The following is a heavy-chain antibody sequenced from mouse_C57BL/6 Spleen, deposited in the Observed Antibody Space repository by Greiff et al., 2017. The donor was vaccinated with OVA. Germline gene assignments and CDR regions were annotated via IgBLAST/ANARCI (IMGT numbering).Heavy chain of an antibody. V-gene: IGHV5-4*01. CDR3: ARDQYYGSSYYFDY. Sequence: EVQGVESGGGLVKPGGSLKLSCAASGFTFSSYAMSWVRQTPEKRLEWVATISDGGSYTYDPDNVKGRFTISRDNAKNNLYLQMSHLKSEDTAMYYCARDQYYGSSYYFDYWGQGTTLTVSS. J-gene: IGHJ2*01. D-gene: IGHD1-1*01. CDR1: GFTFSSYA. CDR2: ISDGGSYT.